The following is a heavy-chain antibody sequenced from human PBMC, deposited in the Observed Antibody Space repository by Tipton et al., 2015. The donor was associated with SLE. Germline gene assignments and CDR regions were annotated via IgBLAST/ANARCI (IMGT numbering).Heavy chain of an antibody. CDR2: INQDESAR. J-gene: IGHJ6*02. D-gene: IGHD6-13*01. V-gene: IGHV3-7*01. CDR3: ARDNPIAGRGMDV. CDR1: GFSFSMYW. Sequence: SLRLSCAASGFSFSMYWMTWVRQTPEKGLEWVANINQDESARYYVDSVKGRFTISRDNAKNSLYLQMNSLRAEDTAVYYCARDNPIAGRGMDVWGQGTAVTVSS.